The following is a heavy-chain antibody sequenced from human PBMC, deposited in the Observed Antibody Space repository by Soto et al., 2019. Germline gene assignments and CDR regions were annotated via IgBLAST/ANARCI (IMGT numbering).Heavy chain of an antibody. J-gene: IGHJ3*02. V-gene: IGHV3-74*01. CDR1: GFTFSYYW. CDR2: IHSDGSST. D-gene: IGHD2-21*02. CDR3: ARGDKGAFDM. Sequence: EVQLVESGGGLVQPGGSLRLSCAASGFTFSYYWMHWVRQAPGQGLVWVSRIHSDGSSTTYADSVKGRFTISRDNAKNTLYLQMISLRAEDTAVYYCARGDKGAFDMWGQGTMVSVSS.